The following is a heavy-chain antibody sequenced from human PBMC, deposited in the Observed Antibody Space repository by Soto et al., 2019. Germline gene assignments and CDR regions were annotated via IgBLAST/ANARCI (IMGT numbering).Heavy chain of an antibody. CDR3: ARWYYYARSAPQEFP. V-gene: IGHV1-18*01. Sequence: QVQLVQSGGEVKKPGASVQVSCKASGYTFTTYGISWVRQAPGQGLEWMGWISAFNVNTNYAQRFQGRVTMTTDTATSTAYMELRSLRSDDTAVYYCARWYYYARSAPQEFPWGQGTLVSVSS. D-gene: IGHD3-22*01. CDR1: GYTFTTYG. CDR2: ISAFNVNT. J-gene: IGHJ5*02.